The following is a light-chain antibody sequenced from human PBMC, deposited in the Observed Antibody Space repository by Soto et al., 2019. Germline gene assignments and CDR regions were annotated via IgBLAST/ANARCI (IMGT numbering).Light chain of an antibody. Sequence: QSVLTQPPSVSGAPGQRVTISCTGSSSNIGAGYDVHWYQQFPGRAPTLLVYSNMNRPSGVPDRFSGSKSGTSVSLAITGLQSEDEADYYSQSYDSSLSGVVFGGGTKLTV. J-gene: IGLJ2*01. CDR3: QSYDSSLSGVV. CDR1: SSNIGAGYD. V-gene: IGLV1-40*01. CDR2: SNM.